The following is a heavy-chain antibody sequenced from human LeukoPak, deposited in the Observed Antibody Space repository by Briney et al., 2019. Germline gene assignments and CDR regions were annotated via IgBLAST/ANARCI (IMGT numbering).Heavy chain of an antibody. CDR2: IYHSGST. J-gene: IGHJ4*02. Sequence: SQTLSLTCAVSGGSISSGGYSWSWIRQPPGKGLEWIGYIYHSGSTYYNPSLKSRVTISVDRSKNQFSLKLSSVTAADTAVYDCARAYYDSSGYRVDYWGQGTLVTVSS. D-gene: IGHD3-22*01. V-gene: IGHV4-30-2*01. CDR1: GGSISSGGYS. CDR3: ARAYYDSSGYRVDY.